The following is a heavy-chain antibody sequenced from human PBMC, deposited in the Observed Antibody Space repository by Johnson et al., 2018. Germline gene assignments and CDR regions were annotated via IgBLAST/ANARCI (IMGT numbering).Heavy chain of an antibody. Sequence: QVQLVQSGGGVVQPGRSLRLSCAASGFTFSSYGMHWVRQAPGKGLEWVAVISYDGSNKYYADSVKGRFTISRDNSKNTLYLQINSLRAEERAVYYCASYRYYYYDMDVWGKGTTVTGSS. J-gene: IGHJ6*03. CDR2: ISYDGSNK. CDR1: GFTFSSYG. V-gene: IGHV3-30*03. D-gene: IGHD3-16*02. CDR3: ASYRYYYYDMDV.